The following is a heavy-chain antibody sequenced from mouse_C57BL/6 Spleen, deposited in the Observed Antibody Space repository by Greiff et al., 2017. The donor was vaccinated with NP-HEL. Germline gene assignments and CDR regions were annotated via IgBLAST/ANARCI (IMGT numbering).Heavy chain of an antibody. Sequence: PGASVKISCKASGYAFSSYWMNWVKQRPGKGLEWIGQIYPGDGDTNYNGKFKGKATLTADKSSSTAYMQLSSLTSEDSAVYFCARSRDPYAMDYWGQGTSVTVSS. J-gene: IGHJ4*01. V-gene: IGHV1-80*01. CDR2: IYPGDGDT. CDR3: ARSRDPYAMDY. D-gene: IGHD3-3*01. CDR1: GYAFSSYW.